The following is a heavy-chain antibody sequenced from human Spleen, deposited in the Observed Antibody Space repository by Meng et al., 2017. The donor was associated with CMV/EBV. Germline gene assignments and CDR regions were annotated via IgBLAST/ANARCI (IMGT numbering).Heavy chain of an antibody. V-gene: IGHV3-30-3*01. CDR1: GFTFSSYA. J-gene: IGHJ4*02. CDR2: ISYDGSNK. Sequence: GGSLRLSCAASGFTFSSYAMHWVRQAPGKGLEWVAVISYDGSNKYYADSVKGRFTISRDNSKNTLYLQMNSLRAEDTAVYYCAAPSCTSTFCSSYFDYWGQGALVTVSS. D-gene: IGHD2-2*01. CDR3: AAPSCTSTFCSSYFDY.